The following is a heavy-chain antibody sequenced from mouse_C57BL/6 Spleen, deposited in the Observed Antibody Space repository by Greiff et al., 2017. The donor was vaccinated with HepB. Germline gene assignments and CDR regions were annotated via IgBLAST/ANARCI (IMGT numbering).Heavy chain of an antibody. J-gene: IGHJ2*01. V-gene: IGHV1-9*01. D-gene: IGHD1-1*01. CDR1: GYTFPGYW. CDR2: IFPGGGST. Sequence: QVQLKESGAELMKPGASVKLSCKATGYTFPGYWIEWVKQRPGHGLEWIGEIFPGGGSTNNNEKFKGKAPFTADTSSNTAYMQLSSLTTEDSAIYYCARSGITTVVATDYWGQGTTLTVSS. CDR3: ARSGITTVVATDY.